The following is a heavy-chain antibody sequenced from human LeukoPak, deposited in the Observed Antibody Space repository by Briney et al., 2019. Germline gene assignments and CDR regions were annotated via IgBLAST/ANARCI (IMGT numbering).Heavy chain of an antibody. CDR3: AKHYYDSSGYYPNFDY. CDR1: GFTFSSYA. J-gene: IGHJ4*02. V-gene: IGHV3-23*01. Sequence: GGSLRLSCAASGFTFSSYAMSWVRQAPGKGLEWVSAISGSGGSTYYADSVKGRFTISRDNSKNTLYLQMNSLRAEDTAIYYCAKHYYDSSGYYPNFDYWGQGTLVTVSS. D-gene: IGHD3-22*01. CDR2: ISGSGGST.